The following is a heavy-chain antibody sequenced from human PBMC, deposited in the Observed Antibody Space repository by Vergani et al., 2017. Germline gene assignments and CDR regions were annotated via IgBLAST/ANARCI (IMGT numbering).Heavy chain of an antibody. J-gene: IGHJ6*04. CDR3: ATDRGELEPRFFYIMAV. Sequence: QVQLVQSGAEVKKPGSSVKVSCKASGGTFSSYAISWVRQAPGKGLEWMGGIIPVLTTTNYAQKFQGRVTITADESTRTAYMQLNSLRSDDTALYYCATDRGELEPRFFYIMAVWGKGTTVTVSS. CDR2: IIPVLTTT. CDR1: GGTFSSYA. V-gene: IGHV1-69*01. D-gene: IGHD1-1*01.